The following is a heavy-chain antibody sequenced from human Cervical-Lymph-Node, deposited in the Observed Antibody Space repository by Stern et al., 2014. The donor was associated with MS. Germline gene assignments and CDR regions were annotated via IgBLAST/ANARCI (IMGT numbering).Heavy chain of an antibody. J-gene: IGHJ6*02. D-gene: IGHD1-26*01. CDR2: ISYDGSNQ. V-gene: IGHV3-30*18. CDR1: GFTFSSYG. Sequence: VQLVESGGGVVQPGRSLRLSCAASGFTFSSYGMHWVRQAPGKGLGWAAVISYDGSNQYYADSVQGRFTISRDNSKNTLYLQMNSLRAEDTAVYYCAKDLGGSYYHYYYGMDVWGQGTTVTVSS. CDR3: AKDLGGSYYHYYYGMDV.